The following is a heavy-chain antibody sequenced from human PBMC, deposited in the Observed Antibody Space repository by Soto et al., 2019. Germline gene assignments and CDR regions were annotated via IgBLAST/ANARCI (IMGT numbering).Heavy chain of an antibody. J-gene: IGHJ6*02. CDR3: AREGTIFGVVIRYGMDV. Sequence: GESLKISCKGSGYSFTIYWIGWVRQMPGKGLEWMGIIYPGDSDTRCSPSFQGQVTISADKSISTAYLQWSSLKASDTAVYYCAREGTIFGVVIRYGMDVWGQGTTVTVSS. CDR1: GYSFTIYW. D-gene: IGHD3-3*01. CDR2: IYPGDSDT. V-gene: IGHV5-51*01.